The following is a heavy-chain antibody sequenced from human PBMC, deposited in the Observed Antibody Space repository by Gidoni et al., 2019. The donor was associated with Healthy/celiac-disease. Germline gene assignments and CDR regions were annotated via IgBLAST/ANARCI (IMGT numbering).Heavy chain of an antibody. CDR3: ARGYCSGGSCYSWWFDP. D-gene: IGHD2-15*01. Sequence: EVQLVESGGGLVKPGGSLRLSCAASGLTFRSYSMNWVRQAPGKGLEWVSSISSSSSYIYYADSVKGRFTISRDNAKNSLYLQMNSLRAEDTAVYYCARGYCSGGSCYSWWFDPWGQGTLVTVSS. CDR1: GLTFRSYS. J-gene: IGHJ5*02. V-gene: IGHV3-21*01. CDR2: ISSSSSYI.